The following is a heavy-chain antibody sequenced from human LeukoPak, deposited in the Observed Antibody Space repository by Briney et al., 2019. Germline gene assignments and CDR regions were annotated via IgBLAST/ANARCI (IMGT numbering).Heavy chain of an antibody. V-gene: IGHV3-23*01. Sequence: PGGSLRLSCAASGFTFSSYAMSWVRQAPGKGLEWVSAISGSGGSTYYADSVKGRFTISRDNSKNTLYLQMNSLRAEDTAVYYCAKGFMTTVTALGAFDIWGQGTMVTVSS. D-gene: IGHD4-17*01. CDR1: GFTFSSYA. CDR3: AKGFMTTVTALGAFDI. CDR2: ISGSGGST. J-gene: IGHJ3*02.